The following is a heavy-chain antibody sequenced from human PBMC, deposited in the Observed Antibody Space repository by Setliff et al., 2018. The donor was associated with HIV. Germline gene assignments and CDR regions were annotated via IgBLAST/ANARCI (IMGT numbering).Heavy chain of an antibody. CDR1: GGSFNDYY. CDR2: IIHSGSI. D-gene: IGHD5-12*01. J-gene: IGHJ4*02. V-gene: IGHV4-34*01. CDR3: ARGYASGYDAYGY. Sequence: SETLSLTGAVYGGSFNDYYWSWIRQPPGKGLERIGEIIHSGSINYNPSLKSRVTISVDTYNNQFSLNMNSVNAADTAVYYCARGYASGYDAYGYWGQGTLVTVSS.